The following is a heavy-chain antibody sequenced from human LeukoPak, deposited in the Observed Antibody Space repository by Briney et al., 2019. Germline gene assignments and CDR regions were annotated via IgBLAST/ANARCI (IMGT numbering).Heavy chain of an antibody. D-gene: IGHD3-10*01. J-gene: IGHJ4*02. Sequence: GGSLRLSCAASGFTFSSYAMTWVRQAPGKGLEWVSAISGSGVSTYYADSVKGRFIISRDNSKNTLYLQMNSLRAEDTAVYSCARASGPFDYWGQGTLVTVSS. CDR2: ISGSGVST. V-gene: IGHV3-23*01. CDR1: GFTFSSYA. CDR3: ARASGPFDY.